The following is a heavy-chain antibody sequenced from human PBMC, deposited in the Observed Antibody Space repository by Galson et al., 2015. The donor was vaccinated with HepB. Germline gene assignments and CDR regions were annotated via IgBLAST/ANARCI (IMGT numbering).Heavy chain of an antibody. J-gene: IGHJ4*02. CDR3: ARGGSKAFDS. V-gene: IGHV1-2*06. CDR2: INSNTGAT. Sequence: SVKVSCKASGYTASMHWVRQAPGQGLEWMGRINSNTGATNSVQKFQGRVTMTRDTSISTAYMELRRLRSDDTAVYYCARGGSKAFDSWGQGTQGTVSS. CDR1: GYTAS.